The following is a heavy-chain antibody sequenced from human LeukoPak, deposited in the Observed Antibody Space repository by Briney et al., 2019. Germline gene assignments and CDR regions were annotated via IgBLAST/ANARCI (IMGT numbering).Heavy chain of an antibody. D-gene: IGHD3-22*01. V-gene: IGHV4-34*01. CDR3: ARGRQDVTMIVVVMTAVSYYLDV. J-gene: IGHJ6*03. Sequence: SAPLSLPSAVYGGPFTGYYWTWIRPPPEKGLGWIGEMNPSGSTSYNPSLKSRVTISVDTSKNQFSLKLSPVTAADTAVYYCARGRQDVTMIVVVMTAVSYYLDVWGKGTTVTVS. CDR2: MNPSGST. CDR1: GGPFTGYY.